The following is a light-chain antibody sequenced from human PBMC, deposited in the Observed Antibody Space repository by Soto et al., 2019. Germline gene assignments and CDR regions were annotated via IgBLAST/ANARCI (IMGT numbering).Light chain of an antibody. V-gene: IGKV1-5*01. Sequence: DIQMTQSPSTLSASVGDRVTITCRASQSISSWLAWYQQKPGKAPKLLIYDASNLDSGVPSRFSGSGSGTEFTLTISSLQPDYFATYYCQQYNNYSWTFGQGTKVEIK. CDR1: QSISSW. J-gene: IGKJ1*01. CDR2: DAS. CDR3: QQYNNYSWT.